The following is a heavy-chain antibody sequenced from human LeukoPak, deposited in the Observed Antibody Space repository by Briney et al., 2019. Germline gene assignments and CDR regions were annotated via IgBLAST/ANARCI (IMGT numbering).Heavy chain of an antibody. CDR2: IYTSGST. V-gene: IGHV4-4*07. CDR3: ARAIRAADAFDI. D-gene: IGHD6-25*01. J-gene: IGHJ3*02. Sequence: SETLSLTCTVSGGSISSYYWSWIRQPAGKGLEWIGRIYTSGSTNYNPSLKSQVTMSLDTSKIQFSLKLSSVTAADTAVYYCARAIRAADAFDIWGRGTVVTVSS. CDR1: GGSISSYY.